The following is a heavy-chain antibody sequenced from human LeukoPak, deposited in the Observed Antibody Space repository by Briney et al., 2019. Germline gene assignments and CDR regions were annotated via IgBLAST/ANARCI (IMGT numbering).Heavy chain of an antibody. D-gene: IGHD2-2*01. V-gene: IGHV3-30*02. CDR2: IRYAGSNK. CDR3: ARESGIGVGPGIHAPAEYFQH. J-gene: IGHJ1*01. Sequence: GGSLRLSCAASGFTISNYGFNSVRQAPGTRLEWVAFIRYAGSNKFDRDCVKGRFASSRDNSKKTLYMQMNGLRPEDTAVYYCARESGIGVGPGIHAPAEYFQHWGQGTLVTVSS. CDR1: GFTISNYG.